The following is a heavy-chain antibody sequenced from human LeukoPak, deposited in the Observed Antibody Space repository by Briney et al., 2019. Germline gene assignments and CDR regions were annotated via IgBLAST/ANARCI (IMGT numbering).Heavy chain of an antibody. CDR1: GFTFSSYA. CDR3: AKDAGAPRTFYYYYYGMDV. J-gene: IGHJ6*02. D-gene: IGHD4/OR15-4a*01. CDR2: ISYDGSNK. V-gene: IGHV3-30-3*01. Sequence: GGSLRLSCAASGFTFSSYAMHWVRQAPGKGLEWVAVISYDGSNKYYADSVKGRFTISRDNSKNTLYLQMNSLRAEDTAVYYCAKDAGAPRTFYYYYYGMDVWGQGTTVTVSS.